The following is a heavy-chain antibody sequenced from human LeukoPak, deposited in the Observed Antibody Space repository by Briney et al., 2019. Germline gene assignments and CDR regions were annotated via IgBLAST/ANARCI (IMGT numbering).Heavy chain of an antibody. CDR1: GGSISSSTYY. D-gene: IGHD6-19*01. Sequence: SETLSLTCTVSGGSISSSTYYWGWIRQPPGKGLEWIGSIHYTGNTYYNPSLKSRVTISVDTSKNQFSLKLSSVTAADTAVYYCARDRIAVATFDYWGQGTLVTVSS. CDR2: IHYTGNT. CDR3: ARDRIAVATFDY. J-gene: IGHJ4*02. V-gene: IGHV4-39*07.